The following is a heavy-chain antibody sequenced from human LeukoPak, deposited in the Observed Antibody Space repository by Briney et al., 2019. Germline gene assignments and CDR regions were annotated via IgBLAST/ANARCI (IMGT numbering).Heavy chain of an antibody. J-gene: IGHJ5*02. CDR2: IRSKANSYAT. CDR3: AKDGLQKWFDP. CDR1: GFTFSGSA. V-gene: IGHV3-73*01. Sequence: GGSLRLSCAASGFTFSGSAMHWVRQASGKGLEWVGRIRSKANSYATAYAASVKGRFTISRDNSKNTLYLQMNSLRAEDTAVYYCAKDGLQKWFDPWGQGTLVTVSS. D-gene: IGHD5-24*01.